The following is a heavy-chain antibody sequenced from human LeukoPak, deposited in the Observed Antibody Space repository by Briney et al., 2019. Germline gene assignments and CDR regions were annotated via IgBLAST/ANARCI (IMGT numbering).Heavy chain of an antibody. CDR3: VRDPKVLRYFDLLPDGAFDI. Sequence: GGSLRLSCAASGFTFSSYSMNWVRQAPGKGLEWVSYISSSSSTIYYADSVKGRFTISRDNAKNSLYLQMNSLRDEDTAVYYCVRDPKVLRYFDLLPDGAFDIWGQGTMVTVSS. CDR2: ISSSSSTI. J-gene: IGHJ3*02. V-gene: IGHV3-48*02. CDR1: GFTFSSYS. D-gene: IGHD3-9*01.